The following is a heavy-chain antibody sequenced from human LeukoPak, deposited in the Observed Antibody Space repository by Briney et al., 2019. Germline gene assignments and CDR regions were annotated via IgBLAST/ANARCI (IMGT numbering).Heavy chain of an antibody. CDR1: GFTFSDSA. CDR3: AEPEGGYYDIRPD. V-gene: IGHV3-73*01. Sequence: GGSLRLSCAASGFTFSDSAVHWARQASGKGLEWVGRIRSKANSYATAYAASVKGRFTISRDDSKNTAYLQMNSLKTEDTAVYYCAEPEGGYYDIRPDWGQGTLVTVSS. J-gene: IGHJ4*02. D-gene: IGHD3-22*01. CDR2: IRSKANSYAT.